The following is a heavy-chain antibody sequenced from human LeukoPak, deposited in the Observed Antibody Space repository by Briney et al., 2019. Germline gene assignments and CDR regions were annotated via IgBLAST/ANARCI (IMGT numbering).Heavy chain of an antibody. J-gene: IGHJ4*02. D-gene: IGHD5-12*01. CDR1: GGSISSYY. CDR2: IYYSGST. Sequence: SETLSLTCTVSGGSISSYYWSWIRQPPGKGLEWIGYIYYSGSTNYKSSLKSRVTISVDTSKNQFSLKLSSVTAADTAVYYCARGRMWLHYFDYWGQGTLVTVSS. CDR3: ARGRMWLHYFDY. V-gene: IGHV4-59*01.